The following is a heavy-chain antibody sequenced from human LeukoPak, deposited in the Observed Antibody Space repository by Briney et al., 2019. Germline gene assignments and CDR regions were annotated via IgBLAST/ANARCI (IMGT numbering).Heavy chain of an antibody. V-gene: IGHV3-30*18. D-gene: IGHD6-13*01. Sequence: GGSLRLSCAASGFTFSSYGMHWVRQAPGKGLEWVAVISYDGSNKYYADSVKGRFTISRDNSKNTLYLQMNSLRAEDTAVYYCAKGSSSWYFDYWGQGTLVTVSS. CDR1: GFTFSSYG. CDR2: ISYDGSNK. J-gene: IGHJ4*02. CDR3: AKGSSSWYFDY.